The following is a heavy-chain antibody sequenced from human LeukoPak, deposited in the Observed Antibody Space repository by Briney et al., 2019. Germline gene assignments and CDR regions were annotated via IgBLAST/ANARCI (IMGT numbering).Heavy chain of an antibody. J-gene: IGHJ4*02. D-gene: IGHD3-9*01. CDR1: GFRFSRYD. V-gene: IGHV3-64D*06. CDR3: LKDGYGILSFCDY. CDR2: ISSNGGST. Sequence: PGGSLRLFWSVSGFRFSRYDKHCLRQAPGKGLEYVSGISSNGGSTHYADSVKGRFTISRDNSKNTLYLQMSSLRAEDTAVYYHLKDGYGILSFCDYWGRGTLVTVSS.